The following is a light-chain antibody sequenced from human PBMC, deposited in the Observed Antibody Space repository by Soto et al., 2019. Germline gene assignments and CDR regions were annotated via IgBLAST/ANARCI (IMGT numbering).Light chain of an antibody. CDR3: QHYNSYSEA. Sequence: EIVMTQSPATLSVSLGERATLSCRASQSVSSNLAWYQQKPAQAPRLLIYGASSRATGIPDRFSGSGSGTGFTLTISRLEPDDFATYYCQHYNSYSEAFGQGTKVDIK. V-gene: IGKV3D-15*01. CDR2: GAS. J-gene: IGKJ1*01. CDR1: QSVSSN.